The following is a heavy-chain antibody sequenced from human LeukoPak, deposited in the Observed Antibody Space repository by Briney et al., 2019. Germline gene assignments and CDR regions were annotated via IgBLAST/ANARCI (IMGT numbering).Heavy chain of an antibody. CDR2: ISGSGGST. D-gene: IGHD4-11*01. J-gene: IGHJ6*03. V-gene: IGHV3-23*01. CDR1: RFTFSAND. CDR3: AKDPSNRNYYYYYYMDV. Sequence: GGSLRLSCVISRFTFSANDVSWVRQTPGEGLEWLSSISGSGGSTYYADSVKGRFTISRDNSKNTLYLQMNSLRAEDTAVYYCAKDPSNRNYYYYYYMDVWGKGTTVTVSS.